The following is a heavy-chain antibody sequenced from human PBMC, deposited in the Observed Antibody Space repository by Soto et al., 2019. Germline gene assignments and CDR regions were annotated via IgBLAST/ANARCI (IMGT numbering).Heavy chain of an antibody. Sequence: GELLRIPWNGAGYKCVTYGGGRVLQLPGKGPEWMGIIYPGDSDTSYSPSFQGQVTISVDKSISTAYLQWNSLKASDTAVDYCARRGYSYGLDVWRQGTTVLVSS. V-gene: IGHV5-51*01. CDR3: ARRGYSYGLDV. CDR2: IYPGDSDT. J-gene: IGHJ6*02. CDR1: GYKCVTYG. D-gene: IGHD5-18*01.